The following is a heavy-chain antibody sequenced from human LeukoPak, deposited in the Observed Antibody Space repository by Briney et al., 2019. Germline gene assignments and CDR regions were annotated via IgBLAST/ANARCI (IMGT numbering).Heavy chain of an antibody. Sequence: GGSLRLSCAASGFTFSTYWMSWVRQAPGKGLEWVAVIKQDGTEKYYVDSVKGRFTISRDNAKNSLYLQMNSLTAEDTAVYYCARGGLASPIAYWGQGTLVTVSS. CDR2: IKQDGTEK. CDR1: GFTFSTYW. D-gene: IGHD2-21*01. V-gene: IGHV3-7*03. CDR3: ARGGLASPIAY. J-gene: IGHJ4*02.